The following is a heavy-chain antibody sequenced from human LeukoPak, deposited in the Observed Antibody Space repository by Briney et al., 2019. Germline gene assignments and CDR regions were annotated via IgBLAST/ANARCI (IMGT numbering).Heavy chain of an antibody. CDR2: IYYSGST. J-gene: IGHJ6*03. CDR3: ARGGYSYGYGPYYYYMDV. V-gene: IGHV4-59*01. D-gene: IGHD5-18*01. CDR1: GGSISSYY. Sequence: SETLSLTCTVSGGSISSYYWSWIRQPPGKGLEWIGYIYYSGSTNYNPSLKSRVTISVDTSKNQFSLKLGSVTAADTAVYYCARGGYSYGYGPYYYYMDVWGKGTTVTVSS.